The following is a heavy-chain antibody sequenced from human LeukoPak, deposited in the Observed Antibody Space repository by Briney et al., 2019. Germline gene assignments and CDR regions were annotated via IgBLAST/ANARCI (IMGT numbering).Heavy chain of an antibody. Sequence: ASVKVSCKASGYTFTGYYMHWVRQAPGQGLEWMGWINPNSGGTNYAQKFQGRVTMTRDTSISTAYMELSGLRSDDTAVYYCARSIMITFGDPFDYWGQGTLVTVSS. CDR3: ARSIMITFGDPFDY. J-gene: IGHJ4*02. CDR2: INPNSGGT. V-gene: IGHV1-2*02. CDR1: GYTFTGYY. D-gene: IGHD3-16*01.